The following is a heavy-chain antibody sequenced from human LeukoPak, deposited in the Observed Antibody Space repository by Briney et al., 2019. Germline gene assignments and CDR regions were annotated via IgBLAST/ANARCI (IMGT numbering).Heavy chain of an antibody. J-gene: IGHJ4*02. D-gene: IGHD2-21*02. CDR3: ATSLVVTAISLPFDY. V-gene: IGHV3-7*03. CDR2: IKEDGSEK. Sequence: GGSLRLSCATSGFTFSNHWMSWVRQSPGKGLEWVANIKEDGSEKYYVDSVRGRFTISRDNAKNSLYLQMNSLRAEDTAVYYCATSLVVTAISLPFDYWGQGTLVTVSS. CDR1: GFTFSNHW.